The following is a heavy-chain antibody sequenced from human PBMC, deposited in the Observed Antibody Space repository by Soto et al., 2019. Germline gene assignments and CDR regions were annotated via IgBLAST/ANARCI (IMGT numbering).Heavy chain of an antibody. V-gene: IGHV3-23*01. D-gene: IGHD5-12*01. CDR3: VREGSGRYSSGYFDF. Sequence: GGSXRLSCAASGVTFSNYAMNWVRQAPGKGLEWVSVISGSGGGAYYADSVQGRFTISRDNSKNTLYLQMNSLRAEDTAIYYCVREGSGRYSSGYFDFWGRGTMVTVSS. CDR1: GVTFSNYA. CDR2: ISGSGGGA. J-gene: IGHJ3*01.